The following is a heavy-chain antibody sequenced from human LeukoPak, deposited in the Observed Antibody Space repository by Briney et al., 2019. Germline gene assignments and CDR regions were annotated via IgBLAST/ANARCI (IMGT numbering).Heavy chain of an antibody. Sequence: GGSLRLSCAASGFTFSSYSMNWVRQAPGKGLEWVANIHQHGSKENYVDSVKGRFSISRDNAKNSLYLQMNSLRAEDTAVYYCARAIFGPYYYYMDVWGKGTTVTVSS. J-gene: IGHJ6*03. CDR1: GFTFSSYS. CDR3: ARAIFGPYYYYMDV. D-gene: IGHD3-3*01. V-gene: IGHV3-7*01. CDR2: IHQHGSKE.